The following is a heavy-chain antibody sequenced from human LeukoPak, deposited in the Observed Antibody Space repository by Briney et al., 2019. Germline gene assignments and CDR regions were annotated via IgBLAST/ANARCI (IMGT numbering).Heavy chain of an antibody. V-gene: IGHV3-48*03. J-gene: IGHJ4*02. Sequence: GGSLRLSCAASGFTFSGYEMNWVRQAPGKGLEWVSYISSSGSTIYYADSVKGRFTISRDNAKNSLYLQMNSLRAEDTAVYYCARDLQTYYDFWSGFDYWGQGTLVTVSS. CDR3: ARDLQTYYDFWSGFDY. CDR2: ISSSGSTI. CDR1: GFTFSGYE. D-gene: IGHD3-3*01.